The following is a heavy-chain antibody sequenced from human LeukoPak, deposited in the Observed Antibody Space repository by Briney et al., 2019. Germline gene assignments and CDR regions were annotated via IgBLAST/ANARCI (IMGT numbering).Heavy chain of an antibody. CDR2: ISGSGGST. CDR3: AKAPPPYCSGGTCFDAFDI. J-gene: IGHJ3*02. CDR1: GFTFSSYA. D-gene: IGHD2-15*01. Sequence: GGFLRLSCAASGFTFSSYAMSWVRQAPGKGLEWVSAISGSGGSTYCADSVKGRFTISRDNSKNTLYLQMNSLRAEDTAVYYCAKAPPPYCSGGTCFDAFDIWGQGTMVTVSS. V-gene: IGHV3-23*01.